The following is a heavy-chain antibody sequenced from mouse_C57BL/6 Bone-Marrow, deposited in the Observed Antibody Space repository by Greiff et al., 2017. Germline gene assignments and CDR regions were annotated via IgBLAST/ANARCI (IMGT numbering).Heavy chain of an antibody. V-gene: IGHV7-3*01. CDR3: ARSLRGSSYGYFDV. J-gene: IGHJ1*03. Sequence: EVKVVESGGGLVQPGGSLSLSCAASGFTFTAYYMSWVRQPPGKALEWLGFIRNKANGYTTEYSASVKGRFTISRDNSQSILYLQMNALRAEDSATYYCARSLRGSSYGYFDVWGTGTTVTVSS. CDR2: IRNKANGYTT. D-gene: IGHD1-1*01. CDR1: GFTFTAYY.